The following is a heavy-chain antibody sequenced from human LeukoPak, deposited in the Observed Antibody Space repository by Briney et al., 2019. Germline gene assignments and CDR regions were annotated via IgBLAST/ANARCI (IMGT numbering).Heavy chain of an antibody. CDR1: GFTFSSYS. V-gene: IGHV3-21*01. CDR2: ISSSSSYI. Sequence: GGSLRLSCAASGFTFSSYSMNWVRQAPGKGLGWVSSISSSSSYIYYADSVKGRFTISRDNAKNSLYLQMNSLRAEDTAVYYCARERWFGESTPNWFDPWGQGTLVTVSS. J-gene: IGHJ5*02. CDR3: ARERWFGESTPNWFDP. D-gene: IGHD3-10*01.